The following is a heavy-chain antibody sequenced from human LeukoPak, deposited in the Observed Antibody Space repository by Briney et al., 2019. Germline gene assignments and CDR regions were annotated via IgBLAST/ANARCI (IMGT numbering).Heavy chain of an antibody. CDR2: ISNNGEDT. Sequence: GGSLRLSCVASGFTFISYAFHWVRQAPGKGLEYASAISNNGEDTYYADSVKGRFTISRDNSKNTLYLQMGSLRAGDMAVYYCVRGGGVVAGTYDYWGQGTLVTVSS. CDR1: GFTFISYA. D-gene: IGHD6-19*01. CDR3: VRGGGVVAGTYDY. V-gene: IGHV3-64*02. J-gene: IGHJ4*02.